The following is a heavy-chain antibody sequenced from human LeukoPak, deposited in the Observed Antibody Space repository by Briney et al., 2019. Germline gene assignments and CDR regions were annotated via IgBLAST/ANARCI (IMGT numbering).Heavy chain of an antibody. V-gene: IGHV3-30-3*01. CDR3: ARGGRTAMAIDY. D-gene: IGHD5-18*01. CDR2: ISYDGSNK. Sequence: PARSLRLSCAASGFTFSSYAMHWVRQAPGKGLEWVAVISYDGSNKYYADSVKGRFTISRDNSKNTLYLQMNSLRAEDTAVYYCARGGRTAMAIDYWGQGTLVTVSS. J-gene: IGHJ4*02. CDR1: GFTFSSYA.